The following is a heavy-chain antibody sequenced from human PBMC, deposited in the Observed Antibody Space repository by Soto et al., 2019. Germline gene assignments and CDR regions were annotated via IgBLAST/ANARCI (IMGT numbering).Heavy chain of an antibody. Sequence: QLQLQESGPGLVKPSETLSLTCTVSGDSISSSSYYWGWIRQPPGKGLEWIGSIYYSGSTYYNPSLTSRVTITVETSKNQFSLKLSSVTAADTAVYYCATLWFGEGNYWGQGTLVTVSS. V-gene: IGHV4-39*01. CDR1: GDSISSSSYY. J-gene: IGHJ4*02. CDR2: IYYSGST. CDR3: ATLWFGEGNY. D-gene: IGHD3-10*01.